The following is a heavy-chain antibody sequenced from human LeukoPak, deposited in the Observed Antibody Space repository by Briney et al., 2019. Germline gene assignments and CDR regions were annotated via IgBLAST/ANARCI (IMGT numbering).Heavy chain of an antibody. CDR3: ARVGEWELRSGDAFDI. V-gene: IGHV3-43D*03. D-gene: IGHD1-26*01. Sequence: GGSLRLSCAASGFPFDDYGMLWVRQAPGKGLEWVSFISWHGETTYYSDSVKGRFTISRDSSKNSLYLQMNSLRTEDTAVYYCARVGEWELRSGDAFDIWGQGTVVTVSS. CDR2: ISWHGETT. J-gene: IGHJ3*02. CDR1: GFPFDDYG.